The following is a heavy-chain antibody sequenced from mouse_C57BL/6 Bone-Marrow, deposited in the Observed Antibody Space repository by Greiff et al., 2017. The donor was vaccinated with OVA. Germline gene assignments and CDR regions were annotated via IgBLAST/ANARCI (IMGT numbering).Heavy chain of an antibody. V-gene: IGHV1-37*01. Sequence: VQLQQSGPELVKPGASVTLSCTASGYSFTGYFMNWLKQSHGKSLEWIVRINPYNGATFYNQKFKGKATFTLDTSSSPSHMELLRMTAEDFAVYECERGPSVYDDDGSMDYWGQGTSVTVSS. CDR2: INPYNGAT. D-gene: IGHD2-4*01. CDR1: GYSFTGYF. CDR3: ERGPSVYDDDGSMDY. J-gene: IGHJ4*01.